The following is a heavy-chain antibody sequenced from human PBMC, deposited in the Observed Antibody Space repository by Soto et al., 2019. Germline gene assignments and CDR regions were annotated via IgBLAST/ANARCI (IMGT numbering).Heavy chain of an antibody. V-gene: IGHV4-59*01. D-gene: IGHD3-22*01. CDR1: SGSISTYY. CDR3: ARATYYYDRSGYLYYFDY. CDR2: IYYTGST. Sequence: SETLSLTCTVSSGSISTYYWSWIRQPPGKGLEWIGYIYYTGSTNYNPSLKSRVTISVDTSKNQFSLKLSSVTAADTAVYYCARATYYYDRSGYLYYFDYWGQGTLVTVSS. J-gene: IGHJ4*02.